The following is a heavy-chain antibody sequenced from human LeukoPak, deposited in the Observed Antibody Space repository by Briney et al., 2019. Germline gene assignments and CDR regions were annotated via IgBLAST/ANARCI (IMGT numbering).Heavy chain of an antibody. V-gene: IGHV4-59*08. J-gene: IGHJ6*03. CDR3: ARRPRYSSGWYSVDYYYYMDV. D-gene: IGHD6-19*01. Sequence: SETLSLTCTVSGGSISSYYWSWIRQPPGKGLEWIGYIYYSGSTNYNPSLKSRVTISVDTSKKQFSLKLSSVTAADTAVYYCARRPRYSSGWYSVDYYYYMDVWGKGTTVTVSS. CDR1: GGSISSYY. CDR2: IYYSGST.